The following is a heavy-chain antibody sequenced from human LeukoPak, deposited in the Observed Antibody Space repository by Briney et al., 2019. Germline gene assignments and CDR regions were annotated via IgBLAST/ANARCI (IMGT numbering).Heavy chain of an antibody. CDR3: ARGAFLMDV. V-gene: IGHV3-7*01. CDR1: GFTFSSYW. CDR2: IKQDGSEK. J-gene: IGHJ6*03. Sequence: PGGSLRLSXAASGFTFSSYWVTWVRQAPGKGLEWVANIKQDGSEKYNVDSVKGRFTISRDNAKRSLYLQMNSLRAEDTAVYYCARGAFLMDVWGKGTTVTVSS. D-gene: IGHD2/OR15-2a*01.